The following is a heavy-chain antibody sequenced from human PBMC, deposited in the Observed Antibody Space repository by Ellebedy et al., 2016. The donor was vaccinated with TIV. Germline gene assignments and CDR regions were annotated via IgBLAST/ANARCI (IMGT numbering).Heavy chain of an antibody. CDR2: ISYDVTSQ. CDR1: GFSFSTYT. V-gene: IGHV3-30*01. Sequence: GESLKISCAASGFSFSTYTMHWVRQTPGEGPEWVAVISYDVTSQYYADSVKGRLTISRDNSDNTLFLHMNSLRVDDSAVYYCARPRSSGSGSFGSFDYWGQGALVTVSS. CDR3: ARPRSSGSGSFGSFDY. J-gene: IGHJ4*02. D-gene: IGHD3-10*01.